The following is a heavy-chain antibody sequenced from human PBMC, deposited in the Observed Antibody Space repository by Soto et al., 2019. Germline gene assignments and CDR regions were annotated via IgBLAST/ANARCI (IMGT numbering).Heavy chain of an antibody. D-gene: IGHD6-19*01. CDR1: GFTSSTYS. Sequence: GGSLRLSCAASGFTSSTYSMNWVRQAPGKGLEWVSSISSSSTIYYADSVKGRFTISRDNVQNSLYLQMHSLRAEDTAVYYCARERGSGWTFDYWGQGTLVTVSS. CDR3: ARERGSGWTFDY. CDR2: ISSSSTI. V-gene: IGHV3-48*01. J-gene: IGHJ4*02.